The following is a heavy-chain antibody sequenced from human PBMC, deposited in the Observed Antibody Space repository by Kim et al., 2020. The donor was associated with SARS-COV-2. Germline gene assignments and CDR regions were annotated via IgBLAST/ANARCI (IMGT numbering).Heavy chain of an antibody. V-gene: IGHV4-59*01. CDR2: IYYSGST. J-gene: IGHJ4*02. CDR1: GGSISSYY. CDR3: ARGHDYGDYVRNNPFDY. Sequence: SETLSLTCTVSGGSISSYYWSWIRQPPGKGLEWIGYIYYSGSTNYNPSLKSRVTISVDTSKNQFSLKLSSVTAADTAVYYCARGHDYGDYVRNNPFDYWGQGTLVTVSS. D-gene: IGHD4-17*01.